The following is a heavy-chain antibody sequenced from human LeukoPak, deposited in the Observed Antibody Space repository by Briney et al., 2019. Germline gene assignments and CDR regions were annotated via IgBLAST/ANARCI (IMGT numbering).Heavy chain of an antibody. CDR3: ARGPYSYDSSGAFDI. J-gene: IGHJ3*02. D-gene: IGHD3-22*01. CDR2: IYTSGST. CDR1: GGSISSGSYY. Sequence: PSQTLSLTCTVSGGSISSGSYYWSWIRQPAGKGLEWIGRIYTSGSTNYNPSLKSRVTISVDTSKNQFSLKLSSVTAADTAVYFCARGPYSYDSSGAFDIWGQGTMVTVPS. V-gene: IGHV4-61*02.